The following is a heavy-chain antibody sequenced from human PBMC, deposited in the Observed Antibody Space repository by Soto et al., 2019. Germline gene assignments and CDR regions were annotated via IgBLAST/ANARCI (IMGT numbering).Heavy chain of an antibody. D-gene: IGHD5-18*01. V-gene: IGHV4-34*01. CDR2: VKDGGHT. CDR3: ARGDEGVLDTH. J-gene: IGHJ4*02. Sequence: QVQLQQWGAGLLKPSETLSLNCAVTGGSLSGYYWSWIRQPPGKGLEWIGEVKDGGHTNYSPSLRGRVTISSEASNNQFSLRLDSVAAADTGGYYCARGDEGVLDTHWDQGSLVTVSS. CDR1: GGSLSGYY.